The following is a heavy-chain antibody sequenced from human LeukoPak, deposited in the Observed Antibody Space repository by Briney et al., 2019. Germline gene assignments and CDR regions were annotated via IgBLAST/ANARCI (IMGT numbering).Heavy chain of an antibody. J-gene: IGHJ4*02. CDR1: GFTFSSYG. Sequence: SGGSLRLSCAASGFTFSSYGMHWVRQAPGKGLEWVAVIWYDGSNKYYADSVKGRFTISRDNSKNTLYLQMNSLRAEDTAVYYCARVSSNYDHFDYWGQGTLVTVSS. V-gene: IGHV3-33*01. D-gene: IGHD4-11*01. CDR2: IWYDGSNK. CDR3: ARVSSNYDHFDY.